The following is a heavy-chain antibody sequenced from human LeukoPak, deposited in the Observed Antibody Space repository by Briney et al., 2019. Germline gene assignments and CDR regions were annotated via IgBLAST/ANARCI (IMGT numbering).Heavy chain of an antibody. V-gene: IGHV1-69*10. CDR2: IIPILGTA. CDR3: AREEAVVVSEEYRNAFDI. D-gene: IGHD2-15*01. CDR1: GGTFSSYA. J-gene: IGHJ3*02. Sequence: GASVKVSCKASGGTFSSYAISWVRQAPGQGLEWMGGIIPILGTANYAQKFQGRVTMTRDMSTSTVYMELSSLRSEDTAVYYCAREEAVVVSEEYRNAFDIWGQGTMVTVSS.